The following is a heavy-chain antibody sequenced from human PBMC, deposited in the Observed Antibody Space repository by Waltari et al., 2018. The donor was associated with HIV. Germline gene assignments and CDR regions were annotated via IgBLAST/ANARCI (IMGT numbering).Heavy chain of an antibody. D-gene: IGHD1-26*01. CDR2: ISSTGGIK. V-gene: IGHV3-30*04. J-gene: IGHJ2*01. CDR3: AREARGSRWWEWYFDL. Sequence: QVGLLESGGDVVQPGRSLRLSGVGSGFIFNNYTFHWVRQAPDKVLVLVSTISSTGGIKYYADSAKGRFTISRDNSKNTVHLQLNRLTPEDTAVYLCAREARGSRWWEWYFDLWGRGTRVTVSS. CDR1: GFIFNNYT.